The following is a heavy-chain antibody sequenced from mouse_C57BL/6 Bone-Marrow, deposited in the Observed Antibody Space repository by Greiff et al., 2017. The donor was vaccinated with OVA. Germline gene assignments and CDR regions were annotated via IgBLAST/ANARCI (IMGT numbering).Heavy chain of an antibody. Sequence: VQLQQPGAELVKPGASVKLSCKASGYTFTSYWMHWVKQRPGQGLEWIGMIHPNSGSTNYNEKFKSKATLTVDKSSSTAYMQLSSLTSEDSAVYYCARRYDYDGYFDYWGQGTTLTVSS. CDR1: GYTFTSYW. D-gene: IGHD2-4*01. CDR3: ARRYDYDGYFDY. J-gene: IGHJ2*01. CDR2: IHPNSGST. V-gene: IGHV1-64*01.